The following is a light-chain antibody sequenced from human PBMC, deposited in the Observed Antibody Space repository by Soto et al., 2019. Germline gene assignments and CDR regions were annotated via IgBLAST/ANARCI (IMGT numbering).Light chain of an antibody. V-gene: IGKV1-5*01. CDR2: DAS. CDR3: QQYNTYPWP. CDR1: ESVITY. Sequence: DIQIAQKASSVSASVGDRVTITCRASESVITYLNWYRQKPGKAPKLLLYDASTLQSGVPSRFSGSGSGTDFTLTISRLHPDDFATYYCQQYNTYPWPFCQGAKVAIK. J-gene: IGKJ1*01.